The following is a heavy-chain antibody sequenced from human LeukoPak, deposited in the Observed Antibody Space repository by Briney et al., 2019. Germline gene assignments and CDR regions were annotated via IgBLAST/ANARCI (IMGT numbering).Heavy chain of an antibody. V-gene: IGHV1-8*01. J-gene: IGHJ4*02. Sequence: ASVKVPCKASGYTFTSYDTNWVRQATGQGLEWMGWMNPNSGNTGYAQKFQGRVTMTRNTSISTAYMELSSLRSEDTAVYYCARASGGDTMIVVVTNFDYWGQGTLVTVSS. D-gene: IGHD3-22*01. CDR2: MNPNSGNT. CDR1: GYTFTSYD. CDR3: ARASGGDTMIVVVTNFDY.